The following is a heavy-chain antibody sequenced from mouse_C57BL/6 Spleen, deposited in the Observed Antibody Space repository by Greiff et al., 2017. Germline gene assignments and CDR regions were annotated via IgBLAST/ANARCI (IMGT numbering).Heavy chain of an antibody. CDR3: ARSRLYLYWYFDV. J-gene: IGHJ1*03. CDR2: INPYNGGT. Sequence: EVQLQQSGPVLVKPGASVKMSCKASGYTFTDYYMNWVKQSHGKSLEWIGVINPYNGGTSYNQKFKGKATLTVDKSSSTAYMELNSLTSEDSAVYYCARSRLYLYWYFDVWGTGTTVTVSS. V-gene: IGHV1-19*01. D-gene: IGHD3-2*02. CDR1: GYTFTDYY.